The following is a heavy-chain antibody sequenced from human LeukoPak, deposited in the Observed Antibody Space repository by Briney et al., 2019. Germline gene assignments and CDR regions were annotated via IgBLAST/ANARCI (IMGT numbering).Heavy chain of an antibody. D-gene: IGHD3-3*01. Sequence: SETLSLTCAVSGGSISSSNWWSWVRQPPGKGLEWIGEIYHSGSTNYNPSLKSRVTISVDKSKNQFSLKLSSVTAADTAVYYCARGLDFDLWSSRTGDAFDIWGQGTMVTVSS. CDR3: ARGLDFDLWSSRTGDAFDI. V-gene: IGHV4-4*02. CDR2: IYHSGST. CDR1: GGSISSSNW. J-gene: IGHJ3*02.